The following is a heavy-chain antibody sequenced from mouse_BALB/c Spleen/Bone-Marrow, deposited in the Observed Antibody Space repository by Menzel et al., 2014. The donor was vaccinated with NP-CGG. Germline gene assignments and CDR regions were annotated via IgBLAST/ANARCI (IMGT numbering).Heavy chain of an antibody. CDR1: GYAFSSSW. J-gene: IGHJ4*01. CDR2: IYPGDGDI. V-gene: IGHV1-82*01. D-gene: IGHD2-3*01. CDR3: ARSDGYRVMDY. Sequence: VQRVESGPELVKPGASVKISCKASGYAFSSSWVNWVKQRPGQGLEWIGRIYPGDGDINYNGKFKGKATLTADKSSSTAYMQLSGLTSVDSAVYFCARSDGYRVMDYWGQGTSVTVSS.